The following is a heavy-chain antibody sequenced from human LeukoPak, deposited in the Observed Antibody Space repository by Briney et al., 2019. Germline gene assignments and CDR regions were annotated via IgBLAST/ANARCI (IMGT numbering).Heavy chain of an antibody. Sequence: SETLSLTCTVSGGSISSSSYYWGWIRQPPGKGLEWIGSIYYSGSTYYNPSLKSRVTISVDTSKNQFSLKLSSVTAADTAVYYCARQHFSSGWYAFYFDYWGQGTLVTVSS. CDR3: ARQHFSSGWYAFYFDY. V-gene: IGHV4-39*01. CDR1: GGSISSSSYY. J-gene: IGHJ4*02. D-gene: IGHD6-19*01. CDR2: IYYSGST.